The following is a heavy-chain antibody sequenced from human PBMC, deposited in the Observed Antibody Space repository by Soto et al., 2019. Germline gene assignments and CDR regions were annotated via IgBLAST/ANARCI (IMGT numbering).Heavy chain of an antibody. V-gene: IGHV4-39*07. J-gene: IGHJ4*02. CDR1: GVSISDSSYH. CDR2: INHSGST. CDR3: AGGPGIVVAGVDY. D-gene: IGHD6-19*01. Sequence: PSDPPSVSSPVSGVSISDSSYHWGWIPKPPGKGLEWIGEINHSGSTNYNPSLKSRVTISVDTSKNQLSLKLSSVTAADTDVYYCAGGPGIVVAGVDYWGQGTLVNVSS.